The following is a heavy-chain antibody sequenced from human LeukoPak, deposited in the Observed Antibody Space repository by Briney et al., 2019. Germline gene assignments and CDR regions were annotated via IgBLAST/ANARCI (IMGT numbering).Heavy chain of an antibody. D-gene: IGHD6-19*01. V-gene: IGHV1-69*05. CDR1: GGTFSSYA. CDR2: IIPIFGTA. J-gene: IGHJ4*02. Sequence: SVKVSCKASGGTFSSYAISWVRQAPGQGLEWMGRIIPIFGTANYAQKFQDRVTITTDESTSTAYMELSSLRSEDTAVYHCATESGKAVAEWGQGTLLTVSS. CDR3: ATESGKAVAE.